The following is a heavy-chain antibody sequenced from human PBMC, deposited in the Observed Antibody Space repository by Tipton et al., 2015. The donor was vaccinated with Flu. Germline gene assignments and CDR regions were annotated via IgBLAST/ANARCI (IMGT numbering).Heavy chain of an antibody. CDR1: GYSISSGYY. V-gene: IGHV4-38-2*02. Sequence: TLSLTCTVSGYSISSGYYWGWIRQPPGKGLEWIGSIYHSGSTYYNPSLKSRVTISVDTSKNQFSLKLSSVTAADTAVYYCARDSRAAGTDAFDIWGQGTMVTVSS. CDR3: ARDSRAAGTDAFDI. CDR2: IYHSGST. J-gene: IGHJ3*02. D-gene: IGHD6-13*01.